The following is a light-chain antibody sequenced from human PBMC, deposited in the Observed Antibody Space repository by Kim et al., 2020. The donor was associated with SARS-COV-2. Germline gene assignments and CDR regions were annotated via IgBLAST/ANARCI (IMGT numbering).Light chain of an antibody. CDR1: QGISSY. CDR2: AAS. V-gene: IGKV1-8*01. CDR3: QQYYTYPLT. Sequence: ASTGDRVTITCRARQGISSYLAWYQQKPGTAPKFLISAASTLHSGVPSRFSGSGSGTDFTLTISGLQSEDFATYYCQQYYTYPLTFGGGTKVDIK. J-gene: IGKJ4*01.